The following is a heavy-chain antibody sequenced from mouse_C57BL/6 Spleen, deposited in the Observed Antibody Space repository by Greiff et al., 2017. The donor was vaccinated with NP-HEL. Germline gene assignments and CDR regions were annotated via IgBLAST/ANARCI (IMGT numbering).Heavy chain of an antibody. CDR2: IYPSDSET. CDR1: VYTFTSYW. V-gene: IGHV1-61*01. D-gene: IGHD3-2*02. J-gene: IGHJ2*01. Sequence: QVQLQQPGAELVRPGSSVKLSCKASVYTFTSYWMDWVKQRPGQGLEWIGNIYPSDSETHYNHKFKDKATLTVDKSSSTAYMQLSSLTSEDSAVDDCARRRSGYDYGGQGTTLTVSS. CDR3: ARRRSGYDY.